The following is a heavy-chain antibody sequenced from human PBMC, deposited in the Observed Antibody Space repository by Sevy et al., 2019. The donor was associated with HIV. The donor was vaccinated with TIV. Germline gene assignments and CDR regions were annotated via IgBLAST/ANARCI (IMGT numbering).Heavy chain of an antibody. CDR3: ARWDADRRWYFDY. V-gene: IGHV3-21*01. J-gene: IGHJ4*02. Sequence: GGSLRPSCAASGFTFSSYSMNWVRQAPGKGLEWVSSISSSSDYVFHADSVKGRFTISRDNAKNSLYLQMNSLRAEDTAVYYCARWDADRRWYFDYWGQGTLVTVSS. CDR2: ISSSSDYV. CDR1: GFTFSSYS. D-gene: IGHD1-26*01.